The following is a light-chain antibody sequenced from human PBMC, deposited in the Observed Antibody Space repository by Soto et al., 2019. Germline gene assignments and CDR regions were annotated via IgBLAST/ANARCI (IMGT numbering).Light chain of an antibody. CDR1: SSDVGSYNL. J-gene: IGLJ3*02. CDR3: CSFARGTTLV. CDR2: ESG. V-gene: IGLV2-23*01. Sequence: QSALTQPASVSGSPGQSITTSCTGSSSDVGSYNLVSWYQQHPGKAPKLMVYESGKRPSGVSDRFFGSKSGNTASLTISGLQAEDGADYYCCSFARGTTLVFGGGTKLTVL.